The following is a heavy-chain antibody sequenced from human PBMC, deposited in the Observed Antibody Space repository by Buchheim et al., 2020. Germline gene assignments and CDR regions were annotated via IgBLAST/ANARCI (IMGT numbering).Heavy chain of an antibody. CDR3: ASPRRGLPPRVYYYYGMDV. CDR2: IYYSGST. Sequence: QLQLQESGPGLVKPSETLSLTCTVSGGSISSSSYYWGWIRQPPGKGLEWIGSIYYSGSTYYNPSLKSRVTISVDTPTHQFSLKLSSVTAADTAVYYCASPRRGLPPRVYYYYGMDVWGQGTT. J-gene: IGHJ6*02. CDR1: GGSISSSSYY. V-gene: IGHV4-39*01. D-gene: IGHD4-11*01.